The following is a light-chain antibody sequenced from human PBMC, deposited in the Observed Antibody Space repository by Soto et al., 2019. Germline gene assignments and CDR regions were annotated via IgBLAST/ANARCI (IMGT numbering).Light chain of an antibody. V-gene: IGLV1-40*01. J-gene: IGLJ1*01. CDR2: ADK. CDR3: QSFDGSLRGYV. CDR1: SSNIGAPYD. Sequence: QSVLTQPPSVSGAPGQRVTISCTGSSSNIGAPYDVHWYQQVPGTAPKLLIYADKNRPSGVPDRFSGSKSGSSASLTITGLQAEDEADYYCQSFDGSLRGYVFGTGTKVTVL.